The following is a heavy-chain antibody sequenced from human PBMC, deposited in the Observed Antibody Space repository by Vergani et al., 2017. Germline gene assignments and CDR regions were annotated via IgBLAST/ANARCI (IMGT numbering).Heavy chain of an antibody. D-gene: IGHD3-22*01. CDR1: GFTFSGSA. V-gene: IGHV3-73*01. Sequence: EVQLVESGGGLVQPGGSLQLSCAASGFTFSGSAMHWVRQASGKGLEWVGRIRSKANSYATAYAASVKGRFTIYRDDSKNTAYLQMNSLKTEDTAVYYCTRTYYYDSSGYYSDYWGQGTLVTVSS. CDR2: IRSKANSYAT. J-gene: IGHJ4*02. CDR3: TRTYYYDSSGYYSDY.